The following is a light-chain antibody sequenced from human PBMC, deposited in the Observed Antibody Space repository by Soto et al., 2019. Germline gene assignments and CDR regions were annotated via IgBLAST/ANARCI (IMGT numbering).Light chain of an antibody. CDR3: QQYYSYPQIT. V-gene: IGKV1-8*01. Sequence: IQMTQSPSSVSASVGDRVTISCQASQGISRSLAWYQQKPGKAPKLLIYAASTLQSGVPSRFSGSGSGTDFTLTISCLQSEDFATYYCQQYYSYPQITFGQGTRLEI. CDR1: QGISRS. J-gene: IGKJ5*01. CDR2: AAS.